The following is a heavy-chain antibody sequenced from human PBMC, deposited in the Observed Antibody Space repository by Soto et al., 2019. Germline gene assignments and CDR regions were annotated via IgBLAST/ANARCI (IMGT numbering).Heavy chain of an antibody. CDR3: ARVRRSVRNYCGMDV. Sequence: ASVKVSCKASGYTFTSYDINWVRQATGQGLEWMGWMNPNSGNTGYAQKFQGRVTMTRNTSISTAYMELSSLRSEDTAVYYCARVRRSVRNYCGMDVWGQGTTVTVSS. CDR1: GYTFTSYD. CDR2: MNPNSGNT. D-gene: IGHD4-17*01. J-gene: IGHJ6*02. V-gene: IGHV1-8*01.